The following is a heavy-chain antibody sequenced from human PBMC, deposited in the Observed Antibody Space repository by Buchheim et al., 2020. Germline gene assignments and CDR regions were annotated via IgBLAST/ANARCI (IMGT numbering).Heavy chain of an antibody. J-gene: IGHJ1*01. V-gene: IGHV1-2*04. CDR2: INPNSGGT. Sequence: QVQLVQSGAEVKKPGASVKVSCKASGYTFTGYYMHWVRQAPGQGLEWMGWINPNSGGTNYAQKFQGWVTMTRDTSISAAYMELSRLRSDDTAVYYCARGGTLPEILWFGVQRVSGEHFQHWGQGTL. CDR3: ARGGTLPEILWFGVQRVSGEHFQH. D-gene: IGHD3-10*01. CDR1: GYTFTGYY.